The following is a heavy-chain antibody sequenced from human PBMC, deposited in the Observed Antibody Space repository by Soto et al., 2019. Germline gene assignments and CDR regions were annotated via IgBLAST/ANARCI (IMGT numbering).Heavy chain of an antibody. J-gene: IGHJ6*02. CDR1: GFTFSSYS. V-gene: IGHV3-48*02. CDR3: ARAEVPAARYYSYGMDV. Sequence: GGSLRLSCAASGFTFSSYSMNCVRQAPGKGLEWVSYISSSSSTIYYADSVKGRFTISRDNAKNSLYLQMNSLRDEDTAVYYCARAEVPAARYYSYGMDVWGQGTTVTVSS. CDR2: ISSSSSTI. D-gene: IGHD2-2*01.